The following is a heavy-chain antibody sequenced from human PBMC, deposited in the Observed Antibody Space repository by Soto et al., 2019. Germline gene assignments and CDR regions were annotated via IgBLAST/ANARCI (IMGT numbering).Heavy chain of an antibody. Sequence: SETLSLTCAVSGGSISSSNCWSWVRQPPGKGLEWIGEIYPSGSTNDNPSLKSRVTISVDKSRNQFSLKLSSVTAADTAVYYCARGQASTYFDYWGQGTLVTVSS. V-gene: IGHV4-4*02. CDR3: ARGQASTYFDY. D-gene: IGHD2-21*01. CDR2: IYPSGST. CDR1: GGSISSSNC. J-gene: IGHJ4*02.